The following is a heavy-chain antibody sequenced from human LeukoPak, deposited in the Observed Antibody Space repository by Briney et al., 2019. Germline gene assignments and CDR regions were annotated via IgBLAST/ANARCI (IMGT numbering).Heavy chain of an antibody. CDR3: ARLPQTVYGDYVGDY. CDR2: IYYSGST. V-gene: IGHV4-59*01. J-gene: IGHJ4*02. CDR1: GGPISSYY. Sequence: SETLSLTCTVSGGPISSYYWSWIRQPPGKGLEWIGYIYYSGSTNYNPSLKSRVTISVDTSKNQFSLKLSSVTAADTAVYYCARLPQTVYGDYVGDYWGQGTLVTVSS. D-gene: IGHD4-17*01.